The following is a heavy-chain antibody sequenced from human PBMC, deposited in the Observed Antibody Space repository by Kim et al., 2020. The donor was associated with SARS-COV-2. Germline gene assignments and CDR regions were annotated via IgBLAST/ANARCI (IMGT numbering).Heavy chain of an antibody. CDR1: GYTFTSYD. CDR3: ARGRVGWLRSASWFDP. J-gene: IGHJ5*02. V-gene: IGHV1-8*01. D-gene: IGHD5-12*01. Sequence: ASVKVSCKASGYTFTSYDINWVRQATGQGLEWMGWMNPNSGNTGYAQKFQGRVTMTRNTSISTAYMELSSLRSEDTAVYYCARGRVGWLRSASWFDPWGQGTLVTVSS. CDR2: MNPNSGNT.